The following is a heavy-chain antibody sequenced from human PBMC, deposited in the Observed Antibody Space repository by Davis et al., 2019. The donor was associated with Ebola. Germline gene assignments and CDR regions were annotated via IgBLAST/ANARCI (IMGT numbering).Heavy chain of an antibody. CDR2: IYYNGYT. Sequence: SETLSPTCTVSGGSISPYYWSWIRQPQGKGLEWIGYIYYNGYTHYNPSLASRVTLSVDASKNQFSLSLSSVTAADTAVYYCARALCRSSSCYATPVEYWGQGSLVTVSS. CDR1: GGSISPYY. J-gene: IGHJ4*02. D-gene: IGHD2-2*01. CDR3: ARALCRSSSCYATPVEY. V-gene: IGHV4-59*08.